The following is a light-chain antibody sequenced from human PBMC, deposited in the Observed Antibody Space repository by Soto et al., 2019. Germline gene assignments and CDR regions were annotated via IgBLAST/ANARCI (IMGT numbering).Light chain of an antibody. J-gene: IGLJ1*01. CDR3: SSYTSSTSLLI. CDR1: SSDVGGYNY. CDR2: DVS. V-gene: IGLV2-11*01. Sequence: QSVLTQPRSVSGSPGQSVTISCTGTSSDVGGYNYVSWYQQHPGKAPKLMIYDVSKRPSGVPDRFSGSKSANTASLTISGLQADDEADYYCSSYTSSTSLLIFGAGTKVTVL.